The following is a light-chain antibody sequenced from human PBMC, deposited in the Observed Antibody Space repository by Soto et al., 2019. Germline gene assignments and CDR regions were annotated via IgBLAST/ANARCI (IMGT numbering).Light chain of an antibody. Sequence: DIVMTQTPLSSPVTLGQPASISCRSSQSLVHSNGVTYLNWLQQRPGQPPRLLIYKTSNRFSGVPDRCSGSGAGTDFTLKISRVEAEDVGLYFCMQATQFPYTFGQGTKLEIK. CDR2: KTS. V-gene: IGKV2-24*01. CDR3: MQATQFPYT. CDR1: QSLVHSNGVTY. J-gene: IGKJ2*01.